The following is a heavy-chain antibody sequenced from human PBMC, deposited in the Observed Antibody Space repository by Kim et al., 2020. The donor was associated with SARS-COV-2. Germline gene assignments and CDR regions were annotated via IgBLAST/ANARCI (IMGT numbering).Heavy chain of an antibody. CDR3: ARRSDWYDY. CDR1: GGSISSYY. D-gene: IGHD2-15*01. V-gene: IGHV4-59*13. Sequence: SETLSLTCTVSGGSISSYYWSWIRQPPGKGLEWIGYIYDSERSNYNPSLKSRVTMSVDTSKNQFSLRLSSVTAADTAVYYCARRSDWYDYWSQGTLVTVSS. CDR2: IYDSERS. J-gene: IGHJ4*02.